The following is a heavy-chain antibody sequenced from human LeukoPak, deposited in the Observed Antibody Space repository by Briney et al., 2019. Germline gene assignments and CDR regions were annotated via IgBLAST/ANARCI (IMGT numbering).Heavy chain of an antibody. CDR3: AKDDARGYYGMDV. Sequence: ASVKVSCKASGYTFTGYYMHWVRQAPGQGLEWMGRINPNSGGTNYAQKLQGRVTMTRDTSISTAYMELSRLRSDDTAVYYCAKDDARGYYGMDVWGQGTTVTVSS. J-gene: IGHJ6*02. CDR1: GYTFTGYY. CDR2: INPNSGGT. D-gene: IGHD6-6*01. V-gene: IGHV1-2*06.